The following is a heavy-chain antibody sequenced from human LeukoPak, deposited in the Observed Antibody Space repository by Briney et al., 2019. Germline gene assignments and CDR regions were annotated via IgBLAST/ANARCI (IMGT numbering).Heavy chain of an antibody. V-gene: IGHV4-30-2*01. Sequence: SETLSLTCAVSGGSISSGGYSWSWIRQPPGKGLEWIGYIYHSGSTYYNPSLKSRVTISVDRSKNQFSLKLSSVTAADTAVYYCARGEKYYYDSSGYYLGYWGQGTLVTVSS. D-gene: IGHD3-22*01. CDR3: ARGEKYYYDSSGYYLGY. J-gene: IGHJ4*02. CDR1: GGSISSGGYS. CDR2: IYHSGST.